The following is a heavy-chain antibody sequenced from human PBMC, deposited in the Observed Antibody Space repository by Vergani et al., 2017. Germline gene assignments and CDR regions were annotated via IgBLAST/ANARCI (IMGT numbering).Heavy chain of an antibody. CDR1: GGTFSSYA. V-gene: IGHV1-69*04. Sequence: QVQLVQSGAEVKKPGSSVKVSCKASGGTFSSYAISWVRQAPGQGLEWMGRIIPILGIANYAQKFQGRVRITAAKSTSTAYMELSSLRSEDTAVYYCARETNLVRHPNFDYWGQGTLVTVSS. D-gene: IGHD2-8*01. J-gene: IGHJ4*02. CDR2: IIPILGIA. CDR3: ARETNLVRHPNFDY.